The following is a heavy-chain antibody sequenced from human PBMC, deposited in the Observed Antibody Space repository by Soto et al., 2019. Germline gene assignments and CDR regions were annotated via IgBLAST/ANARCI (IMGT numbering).Heavy chain of an antibody. CDR1: GGTFSSYA. J-gene: IGHJ4*02. D-gene: IGHD2-8*01. V-gene: IGHV1-69*13. CDR3: ASDRKYCTNDVCYIEPPTFDY. Sequence: SVKVSCKASGGTFSSYAISWVRQAPGQGLEWMGGIIPIFGTANYAQKFQGRVTITADESTSTAYMELSSLRSEDTAVYYCASDRKYCTNDVCYIEPPTFDYWGQGTLVTVSS. CDR2: IIPIFGTA.